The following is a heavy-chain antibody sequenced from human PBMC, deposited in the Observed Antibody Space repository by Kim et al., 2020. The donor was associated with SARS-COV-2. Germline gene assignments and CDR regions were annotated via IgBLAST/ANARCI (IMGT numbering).Heavy chain of an antibody. Sequence: SETLSLTCTVSGGSISSYYWSWIRQPPGKGLEWIGYIYYSGSTNYNPSLKSRVTISVDTSKNQFSLKLSSVTAADTAVYYCARGDITIFGVAYHDAFDIWGQGTMVTVSS. D-gene: IGHD3-3*01. J-gene: IGHJ3*02. CDR3: ARGDITIFGVAYHDAFDI. V-gene: IGHV4-59*01. CDR2: IYYSGST. CDR1: GGSISSYY.